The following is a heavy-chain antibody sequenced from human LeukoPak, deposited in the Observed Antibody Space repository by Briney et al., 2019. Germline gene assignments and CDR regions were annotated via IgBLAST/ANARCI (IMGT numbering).Heavy chain of an antibody. V-gene: IGHV3-23*01. CDR1: GFTFSTYD. CDR3: AKARAAASGMYYTIDC. CDR2: ISGSGGST. J-gene: IGHJ4*02. Sequence: PGGSLRLSCAASGFTFSTYDVSWVRQAPGKGLEWVSSISGSGGSTYYSDSVKGRFTISRGNSKNTLYLQMNSLRAEDTAVFYCAKARAAASGMYYTIDCWGQGSLVTVSS. D-gene: IGHD3-10*01.